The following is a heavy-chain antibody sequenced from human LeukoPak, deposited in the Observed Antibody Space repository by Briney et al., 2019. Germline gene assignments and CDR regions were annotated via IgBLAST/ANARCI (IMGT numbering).Heavy chain of an antibody. CDR1: GFTFSSYT. J-gene: IGHJ4*02. D-gene: IGHD1-1*01. CDR2: ISGPGYTT. V-gene: IGHV3-23*01. CDR3: AKDLSDNYNLFDY. Sequence: GGSLRLSCAASGFTFSSYTMNWVRQAPGKGLEWLSVISGPGYTTYYADSVKGRLTITRDNSNNMLYLQLNSLRAEDTAVYYCAKDLSDNYNLFDYWGQGTLVTVSS.